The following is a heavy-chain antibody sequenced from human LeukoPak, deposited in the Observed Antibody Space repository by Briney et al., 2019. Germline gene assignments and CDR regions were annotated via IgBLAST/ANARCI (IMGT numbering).Heavy chain of an antibody. J-gene: IGHJ4*02. CDR1: RFTFSCYT. V-gene: IGHV3-21*01. Sequence: PGGSLRLSCSASRFTFSCYTMNWVRQAPGKGLEWVSSIDPSSTYIYYADSVKGRFTISRDNAQNSLYLQMNSLRAEDTAVYYCTRGSYGDYEYWGQGTLVTVSS. CDR3: TRGSYGDYEY. D-gene: IGHD4-17*01. CDR2: IDPSSTYI.